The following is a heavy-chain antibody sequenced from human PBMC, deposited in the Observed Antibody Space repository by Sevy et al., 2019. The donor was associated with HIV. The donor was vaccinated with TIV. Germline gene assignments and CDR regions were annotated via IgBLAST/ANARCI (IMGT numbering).Heavy chain of an antibody. D-gene: IGHD3-16*01. CDR3: ASFQGVTHFDY. Sequence: SETLSLTCTVSGGSISSGDYYWSWIRQPPGKGLKWIGYIYYSGSTYYNPSLKSRVTISVDTSKNQFSLKLSSVTAADTAVYYCASFQGVTHFDYWGQGTLVTVSS. CDR1: GGSISSGDYY. CDR2: IYYSGST. V-gene: IGHV4-30-4*01. J-gene: IGHJ4*02.